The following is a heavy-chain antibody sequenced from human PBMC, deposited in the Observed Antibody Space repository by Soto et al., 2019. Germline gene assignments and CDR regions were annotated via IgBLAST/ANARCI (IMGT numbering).Heavy chain of an antibody. V-gene: IGHV4-31*03. CDR2: IYYSGST. CDR3: ARTPGY. J-gene: IGHJ4*02. Sequence: QVQLQESGPGLLKPSQTLSLTCPVSVGSITSGGSSWSWIRQHPGKGLEWIGYIYYSGSTYYNPSLKSRVTTSVDTSKNQFSLKLSSVTAADTAVYYCARTPGYWGQGTLVTVSS. CDR1: VGSITSGGSS.